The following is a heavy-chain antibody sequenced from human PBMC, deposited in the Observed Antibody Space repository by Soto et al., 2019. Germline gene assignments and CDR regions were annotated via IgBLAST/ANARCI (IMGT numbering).Heavy chain of an antibody. CDR3: GRGEVDRYNRTYATDY. J-gene: IGHJ4*02. CDR2: IYYSGNT. V-gene: IGHV4-59*01. CDR1: GGSISSYY. D-gene: IGHD1-7*01. Sequence: ETLSLTCTVSGGSISSYYWSWIRQPPGKGLEWIGYIYYSGNTNYNPSLKSRVTISVDTSKNQFSLKLSSVTAADTAVYYCGRGEVDRYNRTYATDYWGQGTLVTVSS.